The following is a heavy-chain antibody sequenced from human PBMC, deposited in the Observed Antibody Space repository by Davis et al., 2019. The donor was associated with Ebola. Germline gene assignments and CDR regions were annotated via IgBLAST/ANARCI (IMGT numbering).Heavy chain of an antibody. J-gene: IGHJ4*02. CDR1: GFTFSSYG. Sequence: PGGSLRLSCAASGFTFSSYGMHWVRQAPGKGLEWVAVIWYDGSNKHYADSVKGRFTISRDNAKNSLYLQMNSLRVEDTAVYYCATVRYDLGQAYWGQGTLVTVSS. V-gene: IGHV3-33*03. CDR3: ATVRYDLGQAY. D-gene: IGHD1-14*01. CDR2: IWYDGSNK.